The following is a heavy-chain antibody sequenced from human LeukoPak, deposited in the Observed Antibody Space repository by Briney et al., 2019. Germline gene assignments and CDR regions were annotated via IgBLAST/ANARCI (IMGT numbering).Heavy chain of an antibody. Sequence: ASVKVSCTASGYTFTSYSMHWVRQAPGQGLEWLGIINPSGGSTSYAQKFQGRVTMTRDTSTSTVYMELSSLRSEDTAVYYCARHPSSGYSYGFDYWGQGTLVTVSS. V-gene: IGHV1-46*01. D-gene: IGHD5-18*01. CDR3: ARHPSSGYSYGFDY. J-gene: IGHJ4*02. CDR2: INPSGGST. CDR1: GYTFTSYS.